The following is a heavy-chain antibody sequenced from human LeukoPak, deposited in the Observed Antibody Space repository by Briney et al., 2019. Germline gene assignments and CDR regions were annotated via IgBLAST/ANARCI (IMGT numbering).Heavy chain of an antibody. D-gene: IGHD3-22*01. CDR3: ARTLIFDI. CDR1: GGSINSYY. J-gene: IGHJ3*02. CDR2: IYFSGST. V-gene: IGHV4-59*01. Sequence: SETLSLTCTVSGGSINSYYWNWIRQSPGKGLEWIGHIYFSGSTNYNPSLKSRVIISVDMSKNQFSLKLSSVTAADTAVYYCARTLIFDIWGQGTMVTVSS.